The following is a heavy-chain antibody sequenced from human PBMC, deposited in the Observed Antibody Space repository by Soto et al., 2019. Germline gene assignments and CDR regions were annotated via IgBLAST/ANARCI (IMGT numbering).Heavy chain of an antibody. CDR1: GFTFSSYR. J-gene: IGHJ4*02. CDR3: ARLYCSGGSCYSY. CDR2: ISSSSSTI. Sequence: EVQRVESGGGLVQPGGSLRLSCAASGFTFSSYRMNWVRQAPGKGLEWVSYISSSSSTIYYADSVKGRFTISRDNAKNSLYLQMNSLRDEDTAVYYCARLYCSGGSCYSYWGQGTLVTVSS. V-gene: IGHV3-48*02. D-gene: IGHD2-15*01.